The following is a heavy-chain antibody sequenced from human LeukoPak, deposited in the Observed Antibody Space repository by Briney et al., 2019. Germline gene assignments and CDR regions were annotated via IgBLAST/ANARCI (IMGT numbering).Heavy chain of an antibody. D-gene: IGHD3-16*01. V-gene: IGHV4-30-2*01. CDR3: ARHYGP. J-gene: IGHJ5*02. Sequence: PSETLSLTCTVSGGSISSGGHSWSWIRQPPGKGLEWIGYIYHSGSGSTYYNPSLKSRVTISIDKSKNQFSLKLNSVTAADTAVYYYARHYGPWGQGTLVTVSS. CDR2: IYHSGSGST. CDR1: GGSISSGGHS.